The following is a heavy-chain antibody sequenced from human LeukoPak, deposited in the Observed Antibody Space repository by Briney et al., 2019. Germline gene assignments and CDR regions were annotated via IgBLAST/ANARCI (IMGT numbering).Heavy chain of an antibody. CDR3: ARRRVAPYYFDY. CDR2: INHSGST. J-gene: IGHJ4*02. Sequence: SETLSLTCAVYGGSFSGYYWSWIRQPPGKGLGWIGEINHSGSTNYNPSLKSRVTISVDTSKNQFSLKLSSVTAADTAVYYCARRRVAPYYFDYWGQGTLVTVSS. D-gene: IGHD2-15*01. CDR1: GGSFSGYY. V-gene: IGHV4-34*01.